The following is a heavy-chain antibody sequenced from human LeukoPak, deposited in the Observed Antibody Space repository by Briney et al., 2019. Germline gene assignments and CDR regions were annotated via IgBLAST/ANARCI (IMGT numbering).Heavy chain of an antibody. CDR2: ISSSGSTI. Sequence: GGSLRLSCAASGFTFSDYYMSWIRQAPGKGLEWVSYISSSGSTIYYADSVKGRFTISRDSSKNTLYLQMNSLRAEDTAVYYCARVGEVVGNIAARYFDYWGQGTLVTVSS. D-gene: IGHD1-26*01. CDR1: GFTFSDYY. CDR3: ARVGEVVGNIAARYFDY. V-gene: IGHV3-11*01. J-gene: IGHJ4*02.